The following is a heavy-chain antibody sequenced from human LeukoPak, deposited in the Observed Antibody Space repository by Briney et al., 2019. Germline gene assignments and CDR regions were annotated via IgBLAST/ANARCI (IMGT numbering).Heavy chain of an antibody. Sequence: PSETLSLTCTVSGGSISSYYWSWIRQPPGKGLEWIGYIYYSGSTNYNPSLKSRVTISVDTSKNQFSLKLSSVTVADTAVYYCARERAYGDYAFDYWGQGTLVTVSS. CDR2: IYYSGST. CDR3: ARERAYGDYAFDY. D-gene: IGHD4-17*01. J-gene: IGHJ4*02. V-gene: IGHV4-59*01. CDR1: GGSISSYY.